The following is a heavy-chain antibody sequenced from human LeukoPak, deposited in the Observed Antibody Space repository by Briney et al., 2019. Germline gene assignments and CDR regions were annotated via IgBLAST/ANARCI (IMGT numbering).Heavy chain of an antibody. V-gene: IGHV3-30*18. CDR3: AKDPNSSGWPYFDY. CDR2: ISYDGSNE. CDR1: GFTFNSFA. J-gene: IGHJ4*02. Sequence: PGGSLRLSCAASGFTFNSFAIHWVRQAPGKGLEWVAVISYDGSNEYYADSVKGRFTISRDNSKNTLYLQMNSLRAEDTAVYYCAKDPNSSGWPYFDYWGQGTLVTVSS. D-gene: IGHD6-19*01.